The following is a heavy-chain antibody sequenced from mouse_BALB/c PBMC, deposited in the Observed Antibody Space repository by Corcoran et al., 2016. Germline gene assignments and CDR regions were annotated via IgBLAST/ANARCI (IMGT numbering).Heavy chain of an antibody. D-gene: IGHD4-1*01. CDR1: GFNIKDTY. Sequence: EVQLQQSGAELVKPGASVKLSCTASGFNIKDTYMHWVKHRPEQGLEWIGRIDPANGNTKYDPKFQGKATITADTSSNTAYLQLSSLTSEDTAVYYCANWEWYFDVWGAGTTVTVSS. J-gene: IGHJ1*01. CDR2: IDPANGNT. CDR3: ANWEWYFDV. V-gene: IGHV14-3*02.